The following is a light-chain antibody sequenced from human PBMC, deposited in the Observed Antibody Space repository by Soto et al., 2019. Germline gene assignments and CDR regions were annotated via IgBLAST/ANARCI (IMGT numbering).Light chain of an antibody. CDR2: EVS. V-gene: IGLV2-8*01. Sequence: QSALTQPPSASGSPGQSVTISCTGTSSDVGGYNYVSWYQQHPGKAPKLMIYEVSKRPSAVPDRFSGSKSGNTASLTVSGLQAEDEADYYCSSYAGSNNYVFGTGTKLTVL. J-gene: IGLJ1*01. CDR1: SSDVGGYNY. CDR3: SSYAGSNNYV.